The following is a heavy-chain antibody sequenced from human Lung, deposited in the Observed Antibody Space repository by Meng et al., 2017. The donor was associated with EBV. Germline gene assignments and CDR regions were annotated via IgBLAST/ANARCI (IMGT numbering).Heavy chain of an antibody. D-gene: IGHD2-21*02. V-gene: IGHV7-4-1*02. CDR2: INPSTAHP. CDR1: GYSLRSYA. Sequence: QVQLVQSGSELKKPXXXXKVXXKASGYSLRSYAVNWLRQAPGRGLEWMGWINPSTAHPTYAQDFTGRFVFSLDISVNTAYLQINSLKAEDTAIYYCVRDVPDGDISLFDSWGQGTLVTVSS. CDR3: VRDVPDGDISLFDS. J-gene: IGHJ4*02.